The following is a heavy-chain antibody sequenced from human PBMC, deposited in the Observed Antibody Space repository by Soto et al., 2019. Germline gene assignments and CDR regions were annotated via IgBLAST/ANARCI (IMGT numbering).Heavy chain of an antibody. CDR1: GSTFISYT. J-gene: IGHJ6*03. Sequence: QVQLVQSGAEVKRPGSSVKVSCVASGSTFISYTFSWVRQAPGQGLEWMGRITPFFGITNYAQKLQGRVTITADKSTGTAYMELSSLRSEDTAVYYCASATATTNYYYMDVWGKGTTVTVSS. V-gene: IGHV1-69*02. CDR3: ASATATTNYYYMDV. D-gene: IGHD4-17*01. CDR2: ITPFFGIT.